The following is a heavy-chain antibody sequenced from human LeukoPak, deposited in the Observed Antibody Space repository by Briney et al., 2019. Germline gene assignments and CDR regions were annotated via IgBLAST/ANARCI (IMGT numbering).Heavy chain of an antibody. D-gene: IGHD6-13*01. J-gene: IGHJ3*02. CDR3: ARVSSSLTDAFDI. CDR1: GFTVSSNY. Sequence: GGSLRLSCAASGFTVSSNYMSWVRQAPGKGLEWVSVIYSGGSTYYADSVKGRFTISRDNSKNTLYLQMNSLRAEDTAVYYCARVSSSLTDAFDIWGQGTMATVSS. V-gene: IGHV3-53*01. CDR2: IYSGGST.